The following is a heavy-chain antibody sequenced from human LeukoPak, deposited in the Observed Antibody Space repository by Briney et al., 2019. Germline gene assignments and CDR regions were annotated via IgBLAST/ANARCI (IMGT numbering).Heavy chain of an antibody. Sequence: GESLKISCKGSGYSFTSYWIGWVRQMPGKGLEWMGIIYPGDSDTRYSPSFQGQVTISADKSISTAYLQWSSLKASDTAMYYCVRVGDAYNYYTDVWGRGTTVTVSS. J-gene: IGHJ6*03. D-gene: IGHD1-26*01. CDR3: VRVGDAYNYYTDV. V-gene: IGHV5-51*01. CDR2: IYPGDSDT. CDR1: GYSFTSYW.